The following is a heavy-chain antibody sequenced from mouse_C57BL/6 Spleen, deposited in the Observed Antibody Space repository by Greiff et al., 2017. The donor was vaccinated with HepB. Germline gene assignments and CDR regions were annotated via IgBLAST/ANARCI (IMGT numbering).Heavy chain of an antibody. J-gene: IGHJ2*01. CDR3: ARRTYFDY. CDR2: IYPGDGDT. Sequence: VQLQQSGPELVKPGASVKISCKASGYAFSSSWMNWVKQRPGKGLEWIGRIYPGDGDTNYNGKFKGKATLTADKSSSTAYMLLSSLTSEDSAVYFCARRTYFDYWGQGTTLTVSS. V-gene: IGHV1-82*01. CDR1: GYAFSSSW.